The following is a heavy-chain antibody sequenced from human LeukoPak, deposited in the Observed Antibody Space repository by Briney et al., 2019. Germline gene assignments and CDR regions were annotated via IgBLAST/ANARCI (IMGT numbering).Heavy chain of an antibody. Sequence: ASVKVSCKASGYTFTSYYMHWVRQAPGQGLEWMGIINPSGGSTSYAQKFQGRVTMTRDTSTSTVYMELSSLRSDDTAVYYCARVAAAGLYYYYYMDVWGKGTTVTVSS. D-gene: IGHD6-13*01. CDR3: ARVAAAGLYYYYYMDV. CDR2: INPSGGST. J-gene: IGHJ6*03. CDR1: GYTFTSYY. V-gene: IGHV1-46*01.